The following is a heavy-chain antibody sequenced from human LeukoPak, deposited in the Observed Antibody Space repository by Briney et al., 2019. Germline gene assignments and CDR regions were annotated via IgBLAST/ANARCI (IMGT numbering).Heavy chain of an antibody. Sequence: GGSLRLSCAASGFTFSSYSMNWVRQAPGKGLEWVSSITSSSSYIYYADSVKGRFTISRDNSKNTLYLQMNSLRAEDTAVYYCARTLARASSSGSYYGAFDIWGQGTMVTVSS. J-gene: IGHJ3*02. CDR3: ARTLARASSSGSYYGAFDI. V-gene: IGHV3-21*04. D-gene: IGHD1-26*01. CDR1: GFTFSSYS. CDR2: ITSSSSYI.